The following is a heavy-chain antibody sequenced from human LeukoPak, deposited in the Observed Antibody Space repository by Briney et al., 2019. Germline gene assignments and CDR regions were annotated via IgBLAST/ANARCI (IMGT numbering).Heavy chain of an antibody. D-gene: IGHD4-17*01. CDR1: GFDFSSYV. J-gene: IGHJ4*02. CDR2: ISYDGTNK. Sequence: GRSLRLSCAASGFDFSSYVMHWVRQAPGKGLEWVVVISYDGTNKYYADSVKGRFTISRDNSKNTLYLQMNSLKTDDTAVYYCANYGDYQYFDYWGQGTPVTVSS. V-gene: IGHV3-30*18. CDR3: ANYGDYQYFDY.